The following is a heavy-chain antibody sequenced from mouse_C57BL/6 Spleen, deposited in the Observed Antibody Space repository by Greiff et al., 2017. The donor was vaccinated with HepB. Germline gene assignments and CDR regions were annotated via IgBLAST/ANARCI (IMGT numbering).Heavy chain of an antibody. CDR1: GYTFTSYW. Sequence: QVQLQQPGAELVKPGASVKLSCKASGYTFTSYWMQWVKQRPGQGLEWIGEIDPSDSYTNYNQKFKGKATLTVDTSSSTAYMQLSSLTSEDSAVYYCARGGYDELAWFAYWGQGTLVTVSA. D-gene: IGHD2-2*01. V-gene: IGHV1-50*01. CDR3: ARGGYDELAWFAY. CDR2: IDPSDSYT. J-gene: IGHJ3*01.